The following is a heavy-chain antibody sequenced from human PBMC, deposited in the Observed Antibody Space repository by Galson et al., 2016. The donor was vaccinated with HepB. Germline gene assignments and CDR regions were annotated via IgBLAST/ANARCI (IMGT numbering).Heavy chain of an antibody. D-gene: IGHD5-24*01. J-gene: IGHJ3*02. CDR3: ARGRDYAFDI. CDR1: GLNFGIDS. V-gene: IGHV3-48*01. Sequence: ASGLNFGIDSFNWVRQAPGKGLEWIAYITSDSTNIQYADSVKGRFTISRDNAARSIYLQMSGLRVEDTATYFCARGRDYAFDIWGQGTILTVSS. CDR2: ITSDSTNI.